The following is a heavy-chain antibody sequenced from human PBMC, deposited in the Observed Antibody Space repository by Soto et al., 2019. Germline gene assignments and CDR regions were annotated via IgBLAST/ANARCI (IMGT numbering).Heavy chain of an antibody. D-gene: IGHD2-21*01. J-gene: IGHJ4*01. CDR3: ARDSRYSMNDF. V-gene: IGHV3-74*01. CDR1: GFTFSTYW. Sequence: VESLRLACAASGFTFSTYWMHWVRQAPGKGLVWVSRISSDGSTTTYADSVKGRFTISRDNAKNTLYLQMNSPRGEDTAVYYRARDSRYSMNDFCGHGTLVTVSP. CDR2: ISSDGSTT.